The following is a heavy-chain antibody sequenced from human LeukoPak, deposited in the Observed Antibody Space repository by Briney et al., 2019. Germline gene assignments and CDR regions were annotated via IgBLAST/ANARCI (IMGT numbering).Heavy chain of an antibody. D-gene: IGHD6-13*01. CDR1: GGSISSYY. Sequence: SETLSLTCTVSGGSISSYYWSWIRQPPGKGLEWIGYIYYSGSTNYNPSLKSRVTISVDTSKNQFSLKLSSVTAADTAVYYCARSLGGVAAAGDAPFDYWGQGTLVTVSS. J-gene: IGHJ4*02. V-gene: IGHV4-59*08. CDR2: IYYSGST. CDR3: ARSLGGVAAAGDAPFDY.